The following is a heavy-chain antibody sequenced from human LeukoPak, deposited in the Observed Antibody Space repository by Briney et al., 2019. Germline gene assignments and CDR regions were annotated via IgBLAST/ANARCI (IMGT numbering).Heavy chain of an antibody. Sequence: PSETLSLTCTVSGGSISSGDYYWSWIRQPPGKGLEWIGYIYYSGSTYYNPSLKSRVTISQDTSKNQFSLRLSSVTAADTAVYYCARHDYGDYGAFDIWGQGTMVTVSS. CDR1: GGSISSGDYY. CDR3: ARHDYGDYGAFDI. V-gene: IGHV4-30-4*01. D-gene: IGHD4-17*01. J-gene: IGHJ3*02. CDR2: IYYSGST.